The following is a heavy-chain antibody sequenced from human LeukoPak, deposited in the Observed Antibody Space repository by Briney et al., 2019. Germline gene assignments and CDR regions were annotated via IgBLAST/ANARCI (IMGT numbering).Heavy chain of an antibody. CDR1: GFTVSSNH. Sequence: GGSLRLSCEASGFTVSSNHMSWDRQAPGKGLEWVSFIYSGGSTYYADSVKGRFTISRDNSKNTLYLQMNSLRAEDTAVYYCARDIRGIAAVRHAFDIWGQGTMVTVSS. D-gene: IGHD6-13*01. J-gene: IGHJ3*02. V-gene: IGHV3-66*01. CDR2: IYSGGST. CDR3: ARDIRGIAAVRHAFDI.